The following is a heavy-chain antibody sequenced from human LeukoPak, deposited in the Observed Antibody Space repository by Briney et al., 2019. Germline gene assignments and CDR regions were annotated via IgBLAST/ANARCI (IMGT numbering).Heavy chain of an antibody. Sequence: GGSLRLSCAASGFTFSSYWMHWVRQAPGKGLVWVSRINSDGSSTSYADSVKGRFTISRDNAKNSLYLQMNSLRAEDTALYYCAKSYYYDSSPFDYWGQGTLVTVSS. CDR1: GFTFSSYW. J-gene: IGHJ4*02. CDR3: AKSYYYDSSPFDY. V-gene: IGHV3-74*01. CDR2: INSDGSST. D-gene: IGHD3-22*01.